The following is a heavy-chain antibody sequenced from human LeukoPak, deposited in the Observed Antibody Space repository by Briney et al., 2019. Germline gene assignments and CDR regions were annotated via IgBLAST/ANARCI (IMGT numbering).Heavy chain of an antibody. V-gene: IGHV3-66*01. Sequence: PGGSLRLSCAASGFTVSSYYMSWVRQAPGKGLEWVSFTSSGGSTYSADSVRGRFTISRDNSKNTPYLQMNSLRAEDTAVYYCARGGPGSSFDLWGQGTLVTVSS. D-gene: IGHD2-15*01. CDR2: TSSGGST. CDR3: ARGGPGSSFDL. CDR1: GFTVSSYY. J-gene: IGHJ4*02.